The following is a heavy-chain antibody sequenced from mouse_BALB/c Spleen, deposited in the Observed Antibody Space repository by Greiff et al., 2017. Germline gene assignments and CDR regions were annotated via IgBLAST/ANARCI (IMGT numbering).Heavy chain of an antibody. CDR2: ISNGGGST. J-gene: IGHJ3*01. CDR1: GFTFSSYT. V-gene: IGHV5-12-2*01. CDR3: ARHRYYGSSYVWFAY. Sequence: EVKVVESGGGLVQPGGSLKLSCAASGFTFSSYTMSWVRQTPEKRLEWVAYISNGGGSTYYPDTVKGRFTISRDNAKNTLYLQMSSLKSEDTAMYYCARHRYYGSSYVWFAYWGQGTLVTVSA. D-gene: IGHD1-1*01.